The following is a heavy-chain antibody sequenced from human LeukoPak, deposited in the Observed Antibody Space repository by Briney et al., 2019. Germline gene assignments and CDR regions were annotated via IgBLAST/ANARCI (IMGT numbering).Heavy chain of an antibody. CDR3: ARGAIAAAGTVDAFDI. D-gene: IGHD6-13*01. CDR2: IIPIFGTA. CDR1: GGTFSSYA. V-gene: IGHV1-69*05. Sequence: SVKVSCKASGGTFSSYAISWVRQAPGQGLEWMGGIIPIFGTANYAQKFQGRVTITTDESTSTAYMELSSLRSEDTAVYYCARGAIAAAGTVDAFDIWGQGTMVTVSS. J-gene: IGHJ3*02.